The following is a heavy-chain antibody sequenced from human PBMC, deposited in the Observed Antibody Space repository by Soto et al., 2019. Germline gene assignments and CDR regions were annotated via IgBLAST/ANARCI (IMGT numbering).Heavy chain of an antibody. CDR2: ISGSGGTT. Sequence: GGSLRLSCAASGFTFDKSAMSWVRQAPEKGLEWVSAISGSGGTTYYADSVKGRFTISRDNSKTTLYLQLNSLRAEDTAVYYCAKVYNWNYGRYFDYWGQGALVTVSS. CDR3: AKVYNWNYGRYFDY. V-gene: IGHV3-23*01. D-gene: IGHD1-1*01. CDR1: GFTFDKSA. J-gene: IGHJ4*02.